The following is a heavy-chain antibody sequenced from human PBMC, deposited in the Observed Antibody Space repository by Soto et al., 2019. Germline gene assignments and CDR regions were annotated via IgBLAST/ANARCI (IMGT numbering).Heavy chain of an antibody. Sequence: QVQLVQSGAEVKKPGASVKVSCKASGFTFPNYFFHWVRQAPRQGLEWMGIISPYDGSTNYVQSLQGRVSMTSEPCRRTVWMELRSLGSEGTAVDYWARGGGRGRSGFYYCSGMGVWGHGTRVTVS. J-gene: IGHJ6*02. D-gene: IGHD1-26*01. CDR1: GFTFPNYF. CDR2: ISPYDGST. CDR3: ARGGGRGRSGFYYCSGMGV. V-gene: IGHV1-46*01.